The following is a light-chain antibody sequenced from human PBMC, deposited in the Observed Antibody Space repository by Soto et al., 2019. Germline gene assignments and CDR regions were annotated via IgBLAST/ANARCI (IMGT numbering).Light chain of an antibody. CDR3: QQYNTYSWT. CDR2: KAS. Sequence: DIQMTQFPSTLSASVGDRVTITCRASQSISNRLAWFQQKSGEAPNLLIHKASSLESGVPSRFSGSGSGTEFTVTISSLQPDDFATYYCQQYNTYSWTFGQGTKVEIK. J-gene: IGKJ1*01. CDR1: QSISNR. V-gene: IGKV1-5*03.